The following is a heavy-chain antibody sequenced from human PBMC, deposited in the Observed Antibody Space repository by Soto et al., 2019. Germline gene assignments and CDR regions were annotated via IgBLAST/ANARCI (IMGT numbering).Heavy chain of an antibody. CDR3: ARGDDYYYYGMDV. V-gene: IGHV1-18*01. Sequence: GASVKVSCKASGYTFTSYGISWVRQAPGQGLEWMGWISAYNGNTNYAQKLQGWVTMTRDTSISTAYMELSRLRSDDTAVYYCARGDDYYYYGMDVWGQGTTVTVSS. CDR2: ISAYNGNT. D-gene: IGHD2-21*01. CDR1: GYTFTSYG. J-gene: IGHJ6*02.